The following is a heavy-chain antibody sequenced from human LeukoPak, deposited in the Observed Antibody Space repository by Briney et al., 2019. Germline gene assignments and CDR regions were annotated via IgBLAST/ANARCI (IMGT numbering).Heavy chain of an antibody. V-gene: IGHV1-18*01. D-gene: IGHD3/OR15-3a*01. J-gene: IGHJ5*01. CDR2: ISAYNGNT. CDR1: GYTFTSYG. CDR3: AREPLGLNWVGARGFDS. Sequence: ASVKVSCKASGYTFTSYGISWVRQAPGQGLEWMGWISAYNGNTNYAQKLQGRVTMTTDTSTSTAYMELRSLRTDDTAVYYCAREPLGLNWVGARGFDSWGQGTLVTVSS.